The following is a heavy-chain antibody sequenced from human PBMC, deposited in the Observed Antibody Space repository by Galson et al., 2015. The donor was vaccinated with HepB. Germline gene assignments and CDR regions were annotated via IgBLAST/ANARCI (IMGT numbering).Heavy chain of an antibody. CDR3: ARDSRVLRFLEWLSLFDY. Sequence: SLRLSCAASGFTFSSYWMSWVRQAPGKGLEWVANIKQDGSEKYYVDSVKGRFTISRDNAKNSLYLQMNSLRAEDTAVYYCARDSRVLRFLEWLSLFDYWGQGTLVTVSS. V-gene: IGHV3-7*01. J-gene: IGHJ4*02. CDR1: GFTFSSYW. CDR2: IKQDGSEK. D-gene: IGHD3-3*01.